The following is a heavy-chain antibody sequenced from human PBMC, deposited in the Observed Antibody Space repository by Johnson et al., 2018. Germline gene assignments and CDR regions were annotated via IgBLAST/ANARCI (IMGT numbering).Heavy chain of an antibody. V-gene: IGHV3-74*02. CDR2: IHSDGSST. CDR3: ARVGVYSFHAFDI. J-gene: IGHJ3*02. D-gene: IGHD3-10*01. CDR1: GFPFRSYW. Sequence: VQLVRSGGGLVQPGGSLRLSCAASGFPFRSYWMHWVRQAPGKGLVWVSRIHSDGSSTTYAGSVKGRFTISRDNSKNTLYLQMTSLRAEDTAVYYCARVGVYSFHAFDIWGQGTMVTVSS.